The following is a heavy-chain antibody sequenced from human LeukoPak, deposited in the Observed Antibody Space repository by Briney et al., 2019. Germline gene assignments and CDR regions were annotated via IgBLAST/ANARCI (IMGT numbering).Heavy chain of an antibody. V-gene: IGHV3-48*03. Sequence: GGSLRLSCAASGFTFSSYEMNWVRQAPGRGLEWLSYSCISTSGATILYAESVKGRFTISRDNSKNSLYLQMNSLRAEDTAVYYCAREDAKDALDLWGQGTMVTVSS. CDR1: GFTFSSYE. CDR3: AREDAKDALDL. D-gene: IGHD2-2*01. J-gene: IGHJ3*01. CDR2: SCISTSGATI.